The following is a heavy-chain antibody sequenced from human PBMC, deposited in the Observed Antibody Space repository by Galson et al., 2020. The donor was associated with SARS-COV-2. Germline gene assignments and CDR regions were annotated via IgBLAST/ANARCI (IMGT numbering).Heavy chain of an antibody. Sequence: ETSETLSLTCAVYGGSFSGHFWSWIRQPPGKGLEWIGEINHSGSTNYNPSLKSRVTISVDTSKNQFSLRLSSVTAADTAVYYCARGGYSYGYGYWGQGTRVTVSS. CDR1: GGSFSGHF. CDR2: INHSGST. J-gene: IGHJ4*02. V-gene: IGHV4-34*01. CDR3: ARGGYSYGYGY. D-gene: IGHD5-18*01.